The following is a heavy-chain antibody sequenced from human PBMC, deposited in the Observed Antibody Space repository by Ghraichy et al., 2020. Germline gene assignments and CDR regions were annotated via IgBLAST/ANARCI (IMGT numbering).Heavy chain of an antibody. D-gene: IGHD3-22*01. CDR1: GYSISSGYY. CDR3: ATLLDYYDSSGYYRDDAFDI. Sequence: SETLSLTCTVSGYSISSGYYWGWIRQPPGKGLEWIGSIYHSGSTYYNPSLKSRVTISVDTSKNQFSLKLSSVTAADTAVYYCATLLDYYDSSGYYRDDAFDIWGQGTMVTVSS. V-gene: IGHV4-38-2*02. J-gene: IGHJ3*02. CDR2: IYHSGST.